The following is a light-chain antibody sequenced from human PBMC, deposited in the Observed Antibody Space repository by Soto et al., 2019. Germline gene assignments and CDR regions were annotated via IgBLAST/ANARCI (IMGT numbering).Light chain of an antibody. CDR2: DAS. CDR3: QQYNSYWT. J-gene: IGKJ1*01. V-gene: IGKV1-5*01. Sequence: DIQMTQSPSSLSASVGDRVTITCRASQSISSWLAWYQQKPGKAPKLLIYDASSLESGVPSRFSGSGSGTEFTLTISSLQPEDFATYYCQQYNSYWTFGQGAKV. CDR1: QSISSW.